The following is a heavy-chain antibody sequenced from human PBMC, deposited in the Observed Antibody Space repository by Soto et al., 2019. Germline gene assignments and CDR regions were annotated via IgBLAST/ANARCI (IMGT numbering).Heavy chain of an antibody. CDR2: IYYSGST. D-gene: IGHD6-13*01. CDR3: ARKNSSSWYMEYNYGMDV. J-gene: IGHJ6*01. Sequence: SETLSLTCTVSGGSLSSRSYYRAWIRQPPGTGLEWLGSIYYSGSTYYNPSFTSRVTISVDTSKNQFSLKLSSVTAADTAVYYCARKNSSSWYMEYNYGMDVWGQGTTVTVSS. V-gene: IGHV4-39*01. CDR1: GGSLSSRSYY.